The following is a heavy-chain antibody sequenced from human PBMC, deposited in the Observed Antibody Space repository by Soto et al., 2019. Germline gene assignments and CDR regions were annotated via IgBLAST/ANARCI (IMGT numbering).Heavy chain of an antibody. CDR2: IWYDGSNK. V-gene: IGHV3-33*01. CDR3: ARDLSYGGNGLDY. CDR1: GFTFSSYG. D-gene: IGHD4-17*01. Sequence: GGSLRLSCAASGFTFSSYGMHWVRQAPGKGLEWVAVIWYDGSNKYYADSVKGRFTVSRDNSKNTLYLQMNSLRAEDTAVYYCARDLSYGGNGLDYWGQGTLVTVSS. J-gene: IGHJ4*02.